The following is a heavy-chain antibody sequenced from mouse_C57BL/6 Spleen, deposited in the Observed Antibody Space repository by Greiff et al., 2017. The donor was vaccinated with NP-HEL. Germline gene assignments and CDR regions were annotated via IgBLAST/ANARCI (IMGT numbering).Heavy chain of an antibody. J-gene: IGHJ3*01. CDR3: TIRRYDYDGAWFAY. D-gene: IGHD2-4*01. Sequence: EVKLVESGGGLVQPGGSMKLSCAASGFTFSDAWMDWVRQSPEKGLEWVAEIRNKANNHATYYAESVKGRFTISRDDSKSSVYLQMNSLRAEDTGIYYCTIRRYDYDGAWFAYWGQGTLVTVSA. CDR1: GFTFSDAW. CDR2: IRNKANNHAT. V-gene: IGHV6-6*01.